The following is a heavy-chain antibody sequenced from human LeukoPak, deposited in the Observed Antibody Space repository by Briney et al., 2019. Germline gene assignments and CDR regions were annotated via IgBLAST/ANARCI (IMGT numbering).Heavy chain of an antibody. J-gene: IGHJ4*02. Sequence: SETLSLTCTVSGGSISSYYWSWIRQPPGKGLEWIGYIYYSGSTNYNPSLKSRVTISVGTSKNQFSLKLSSVTAADTAVYYCARVILDYFDYWGQGTLVTVSS. CDR2: IYYSGST. CDR1: GGSISSYY. CDR3: ARVILDYFDY. V-gene: IGHV4-59*01.